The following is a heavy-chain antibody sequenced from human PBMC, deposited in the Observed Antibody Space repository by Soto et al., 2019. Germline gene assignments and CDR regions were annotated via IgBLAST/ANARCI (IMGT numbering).Heavy chain of an antibody. D-gene: IGHD3-10*01. J-gene: IGHJ5*02. CDR3: AVSGRANWFDP. V-gene: IGHV3-11*06. Sequence: QVQLVESGGGVVKPGGSLRLSCAASGFTFSDYYMSWIRQAPGKGLEWVSYISSSSSYTNYADYVKGRFTMSRDNAKNSLHLQMSSLRAEATAVYYCAVSGRANWFDPRGGGTLLTVS. CDR1: GFTFSDYY. CDR2: ISSSSSYT.